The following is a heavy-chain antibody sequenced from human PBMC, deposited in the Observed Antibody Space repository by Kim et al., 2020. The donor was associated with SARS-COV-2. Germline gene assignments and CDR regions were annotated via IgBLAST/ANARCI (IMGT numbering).Heavy chain of an antibody. Sequence: SETLSLTCAVYGGSFSGYYWSWIRQPPGKGLEWIGEINHSGSTNYNPSVKSRVTISVDTSKNQFSLKLSSVTAADTAVYYCARGWDLSAAAGAPAKYYYYGMDVWGEGTTGTVSS. V-gene: IGHV4-34*01. CDR3: ARGWDLSAAAGAPAKYYYYGMDV. CDR2: INHSGST. D-gene: IGHD6-13*01. CDR1: GGSFSGYY. J-gene: IGHJ6*04.